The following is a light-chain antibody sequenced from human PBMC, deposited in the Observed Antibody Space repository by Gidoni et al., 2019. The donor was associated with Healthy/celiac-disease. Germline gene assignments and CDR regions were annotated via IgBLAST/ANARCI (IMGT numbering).Light chain of an antibody. J-gene: IGKJ2*01. CDR2: GAS. CDR3: QQYNNWYT. CDR1: QSVSSN. Sequence: EIVMTQSPATLSVSPGDRATLSCRASQSVSSNLAWYQQKPGQAPRLLIYGASTRATGIPARFSGSGSGTEFTLTISSLQSEDFAVYYCQQYNNWYTFXXXTKLEIK. V-gene: IGKV3-15*01.